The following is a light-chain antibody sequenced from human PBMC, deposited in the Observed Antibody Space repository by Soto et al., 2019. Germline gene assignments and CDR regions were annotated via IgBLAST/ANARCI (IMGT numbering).Light chain of an antibody. CDR1: QSISSW. Sequence: DIHMTQSPPYVSASVGYRVTITCRASQSISSWLAWYQQKQGKAPKLLIYDASTLRSGVPPRFSGTGYGTDFNLTISSLQTEDFATYYCQQLNSYPITFGQGTRLEIK. V-gene: IGKV1-5*01. CDR2: DAS. CDR3: QQLNSYPIT. J-gene: IGKJ5*01.